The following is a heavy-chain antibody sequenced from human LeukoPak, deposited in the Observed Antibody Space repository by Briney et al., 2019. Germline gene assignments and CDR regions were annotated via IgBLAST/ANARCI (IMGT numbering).Heavy chain of an antibody. CDR2: IYWDDDK. V-gene: IGHV2-5*02. CDR1: GFSLSTTAAG. CDR3: AQIGGYSSSGQGVIDY. Sequence: SGPPLAKPTQTLTLTCNCSGFSLSTTAAGEGCIRHSPGHALGGLPLIYWDDDKRYSPPLKSRLTITNVTAKVQVVLTMTNMDPVDTATYYCAQIGGYSSSGQGVIDYWGQGTLVTVSS. D-gene: IGHD6-13*01. J-gene: IGHJ4*02.